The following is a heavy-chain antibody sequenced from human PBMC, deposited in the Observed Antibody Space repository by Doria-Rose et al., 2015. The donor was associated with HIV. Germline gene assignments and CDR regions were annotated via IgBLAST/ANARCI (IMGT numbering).Heavy chain of an antibody. CDR1: GFTFSSHR. CDR2: ISSTSAYI. D-gene: IGHD3-10*01. CDR3: ATGVTLDY. J-gene: IGHJ4*02. V-gene: IGHV3-21*01. Sequence: VQLVQSGRGLVRPGGSLRLSCATSGFTFSSHRINWVRQAPGKGLEWVSSISSTSAYITYADSVSGRFTISRDNARNSLYLQMDSLRAEDTAIYYCATGVTLDYWGQGTLVTVSS.